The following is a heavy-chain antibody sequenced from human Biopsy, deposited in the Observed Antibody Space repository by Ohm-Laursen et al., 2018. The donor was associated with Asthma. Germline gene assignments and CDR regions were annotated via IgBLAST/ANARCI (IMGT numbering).Heavy chain of an antibody. V-gene: IGHV3-53*01. CDR1: GFAVSGDY. J-gene: IGHJ4*02. CDR3: ARGDSSNWSHYYFDY. CDR2: IYSGGTS. Sequence: SLRLSCAASGFAVSGDYMFWVRQAPGKCLEWVSVIYSGGTSHTADSVRGRFTISRDYSKNTLYLQMHSLRAEDTAVYYCARGDSSNWSHYYFDYWGQGTLVTVSS. D-gene: IGHD3-22*01.